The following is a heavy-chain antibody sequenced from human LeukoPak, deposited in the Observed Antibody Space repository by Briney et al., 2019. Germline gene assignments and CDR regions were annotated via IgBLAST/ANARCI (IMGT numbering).Heavy chain of an antibody. CDR3: AKWYNSLDV. CDR2: ISYDGSNK. V-gene: IGHV3-30*18. D-gene: IGHD1-1*01. CDR1: GFTFSSYG. Sequence: PGGSLRLSCAASGFTFSSYGMHWVRQAPGKGLEWVAVISYDGSNKYYADSVKGRFTISRDNSKNTLYLQMGSLRADDMAVYYCAKWYNSLDVWGRGTTVTVSS. J-gene: IGHJ6*02.